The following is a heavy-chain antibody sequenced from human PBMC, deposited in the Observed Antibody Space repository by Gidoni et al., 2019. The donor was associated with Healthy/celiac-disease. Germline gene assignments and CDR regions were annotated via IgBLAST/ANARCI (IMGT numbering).Heavy chain of an antibody. J-gene: IGHJ4*02. CDR1: GFTLSSYA. V-gene: IGHV3-64D*06. CDR3: VKVYYDSSGYYDYFDY. CDR2: ISSYGGST. Sequence: EMQMVESGGGLVQHGGSLRLSCSASGFTLSSYAMHWVRQAPVKGLGYVSAISSYGGSTYYADSVKGRVTISRDNAKNTLYLLMISLRSEDTAVYYFVKVYYDSSGYYDYFDYWGQGTLVTVSS. D-gene: IGHD3-22*01.